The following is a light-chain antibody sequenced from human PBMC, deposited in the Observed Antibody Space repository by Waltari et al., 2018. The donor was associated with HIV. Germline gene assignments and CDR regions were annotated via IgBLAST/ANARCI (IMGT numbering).Light chain of an antibody. CDR3: QQSYSTPRT. CDR1: QSIRSY. V-gene: IGKV1-39*01. Sequence: DIQMPQSSSSLSASVGDRVTITCRASQSIRSYLNWYQQKPGKAPKLLIYAASSLQSGVPSRFSGSGSGTDFTLTISSLQPEDFATYYCQQSYSTPRTFGGGTKVEIK. CDR2: AAS. J-gene: IGKJ4*01.